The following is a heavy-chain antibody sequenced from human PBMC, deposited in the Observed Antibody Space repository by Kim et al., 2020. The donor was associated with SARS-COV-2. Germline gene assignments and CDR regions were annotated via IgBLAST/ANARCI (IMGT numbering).Heavy chain of an antibody. Sequence: GGSLRLSCAASGFTFSSYAMSWVRQAPGKGLEWVSAISGSGVSTYYADSVKGRFTISRDNSKNTLYLQMNSLRAEDTAVYYCAKVSGSGYYYYYGMDVWGQGTTVTVSS. CDR2: ISGSGVST. J-gene: IGHJ6*02. CDR1: GFTFSSYA. D-gene: IGHD1-26*01. V-gene: IGHV3-23*01. CDR3: AKVSGSGYYYYYGMDV.